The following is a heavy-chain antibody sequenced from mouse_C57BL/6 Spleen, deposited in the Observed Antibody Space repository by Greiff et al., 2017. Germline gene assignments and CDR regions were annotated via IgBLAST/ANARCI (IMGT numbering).Heavy chain of an antibody. Sequence: QVQLQQSGAELVRPGASVTLSCKASGYTFTDYEMHWVKQTPVHGLEWIGAIDPETGGTAYNQKFKGKAILTADKSSSTAYMELRSLTSEDSAVYYCTREGIYGNYEGFAYWGQWALVTVSA. CDR1: GYTFTDYE. CDR3: TREGIYGNYEGFAY. J-gene: IGHJ3*01. V-gene: IGHV1-15*01. D-gene: IGHD2-1*01. CDR2: IDPETGGT.